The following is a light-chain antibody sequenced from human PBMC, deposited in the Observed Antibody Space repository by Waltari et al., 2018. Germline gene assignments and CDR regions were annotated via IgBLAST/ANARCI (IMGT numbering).Light chain of an antibody. J-gene: IGLJ1*01. Sequence: QSALTQPASVSGSPGQSITIPCTGTSSDIGCYNYVSWYQQHPGKAPILMNHDVSKRTSVVCNRFSCSKSANTVSLTISELQTVDEADYYCSSYTSSSSRVFGTGTKVTVL. CDR3: SSYTSSSSRV. CDR2: DVS. V-gene: IGLV2-14*01. CDR1: SSDIGCYNY.